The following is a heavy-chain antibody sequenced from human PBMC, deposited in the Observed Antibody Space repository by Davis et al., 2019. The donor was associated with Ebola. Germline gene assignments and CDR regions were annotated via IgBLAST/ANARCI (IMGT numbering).Heavy chain of an antibody. CDR2: IIPIFGTA. V-gene: IGHV1-69*13. D-gene: IGHD3-3*01. CDR3: ARGGRAIFGVVTNFDY. J-gene: IGHJ4*02. CDR1: GGTFSSYA. Sequence: SVKVSCKASGGTFSSYAISWVRQAPGQGLEWMGGIIPIFGTANYAQKFQGRVTITADESTSTAYMELSSLRSEDTAVYYCARGGRAIFGVVTNFDYWGQGTLVTVSS.